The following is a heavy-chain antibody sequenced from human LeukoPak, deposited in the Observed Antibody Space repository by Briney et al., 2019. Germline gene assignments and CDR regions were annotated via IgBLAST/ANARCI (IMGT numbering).Heavy chain of an antibody. CDR2: IFYSGST. V-gene: IGHV4-39*07. D-gene: IGHD6-19*01. CDR3: ARAPGPGSGWTAFYDY. J-gene: IGHJ4*02. CDR1: GGSISTSNYY. Sequence: SETLSLTCTVSGGSISTSNYYWGWIRQPPGKGLEWIGNIFYSGSTYYSPSLRSRVTISLDTSRNQFSLKLSSVTAADTAVYYCARAPGPGSGWTAFYDYWGQGTLVTVSS.